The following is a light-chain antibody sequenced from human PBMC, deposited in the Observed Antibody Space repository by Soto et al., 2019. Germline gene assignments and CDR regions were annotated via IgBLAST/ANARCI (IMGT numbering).Light chain of an antibody. Sequence: EIVLTQSPGTLSLSPGERATLSCRASQSISKNYLAWYQHKPGQAPRLLIDDASNRATGIPHRFSGSGSGTDFTLTISSLEPEDSAVYYCQQCATSPLTFGQGTKVDIK. V-gene: IGKV3-20*01. CDR3: QQCATSPLT. J-gene: IGKJ1*01. CDR1: QSISKNY. CDR2: DAS.